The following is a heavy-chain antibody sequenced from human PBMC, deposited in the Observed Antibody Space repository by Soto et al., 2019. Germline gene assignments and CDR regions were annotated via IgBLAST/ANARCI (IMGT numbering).Heavy chain of an antibody. D-gene: IGHD3-3*01. V-gene: IGHV3-33*01. CDR2: IWYDGSNK. J-gene: IGHJ1*01. CDR1: GFTFSSYG. CDR3: ARDLVTYYAFWSGYSPPRY. Sequence: QVQLVESGGGVVQPGRSLRLSCAASGFTFSSYGMHWVRQAPGKGLEWVAVIWYDGSNKYYADSVKGRFTISRDNSKNTLYLQMNSLRAEDTAVYYCARDLVTYYAFWSGYSPPRYWGQGTLVTVSS.